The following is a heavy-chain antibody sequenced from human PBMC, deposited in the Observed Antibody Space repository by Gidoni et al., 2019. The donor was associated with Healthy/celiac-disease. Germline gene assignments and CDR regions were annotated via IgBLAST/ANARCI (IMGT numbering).Heavy chain of an antibody. CDR2: ISGTDDSI. V-gene: IGHV3-23*04. Sequence: EVPLVESGGGLVQPGGSLRLSCEASTFSNYAMSWVRQTPGKGLEWVSGISGTDDSIYYGDSVKGRFTISRDDSKNTLYLQMDSLRVDDTAVYYCAKDWWSDAFHIWGQGTTVTVSS. CDR1: TFSNYA. D-gene: IGHD2-15*01. J-gene: IGHJ3*02. CDR3: AKDWWSDAFHI.